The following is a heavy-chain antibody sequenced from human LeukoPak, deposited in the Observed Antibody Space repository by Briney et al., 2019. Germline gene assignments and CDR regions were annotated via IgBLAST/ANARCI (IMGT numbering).Heavy chain of an antibody. CDR2: INPSGGST. J-gene: IGHJ4*02. D-gene: IGHD5-18*01. Sequence: ASVKVSCKASGYTFTSYYMHWVRQAPGQGLEWMGIINPSGGSTSYAQKFQGRVTMTRDTSTSTVYMELSSLRSEDTAVYYCARGLTWIQLWLRNYFDYWGQGTLVADSS. V-gene: IGHV1-46*01. CDR1: GYTFTSYY. CDR3: ARGLTWIQLWLRNYFDY.